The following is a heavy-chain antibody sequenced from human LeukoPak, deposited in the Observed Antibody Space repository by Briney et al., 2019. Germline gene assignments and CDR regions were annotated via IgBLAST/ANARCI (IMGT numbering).Heavy chain of an antibody. J-gene: IGHJ4*02. Sequence: PSQTLSLTCTVSGGSINSDNYYWSWIRQPAGKGLEWIGRIYTSGSTYYNPSLKSRVTISVDTSKNQFSLKLSSVTAADTAVYYCARGGPTVTTWGYWGQGTLVTVSS. CDR2: IYTSGST. D-gene: IGHD4-17*01. V-gene: IGHV4-61*02. CDR3: ARGGPTVTTWGY. CDR1: GGSINSDNYY.